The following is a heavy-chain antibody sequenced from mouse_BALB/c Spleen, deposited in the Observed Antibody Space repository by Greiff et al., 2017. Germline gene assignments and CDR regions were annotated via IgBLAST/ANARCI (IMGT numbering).Heavy chain of an antibody. V-gene: IGHV7-3*02. Sequence: EVKLMESGGGLVQPGGSLRLSCATSGFTFTDYYMSWVRQPPGKALEWLGFIRNKANGYTTEYSASVKGRFTISSDNSQSILYLQMNTLRAEDSATYYCARDDYGRTLGFAYWGQGTLVTVSA. CDR2: IRNKANGYTT. CDR1: GFTFTDYY. CDR3: ARDDYGRTLGFAY. D-gene: IGHD1-1*01. J-gene: IGHJ3*01.